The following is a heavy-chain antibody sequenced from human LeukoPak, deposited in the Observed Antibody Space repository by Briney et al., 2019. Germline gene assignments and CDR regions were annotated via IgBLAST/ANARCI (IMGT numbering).Heavy chain of an antibody. J-gene: IGHJ4*02. CDR1: GGIFSRYA. CDR2: IIPIFGTA. Sequence: SVKVSCKASGGIFSRYAISWVRQAPGQGLEWMGGIIPIFGTANYAQKFQGRVTMTRDTSTSTVYMELSSLRSEDTAVYYCARDRGSGLVVVGLDYWGQGTLVTVSS. CDR3: ARDRGSGLVVVGLDY. V-gene: IGHV1-69*05. D-gene: IGHD2-15*01.